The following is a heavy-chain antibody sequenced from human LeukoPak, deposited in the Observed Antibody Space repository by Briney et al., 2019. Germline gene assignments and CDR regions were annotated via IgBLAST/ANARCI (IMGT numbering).Heavy chain of an antibody. CDR1: GGSISSGSYY. Sequence: PSQTLSLTCTVSGGSISSGSYYWSWIRQPAGKGLEWIGRIHTSGSTNYNPSLKSRVTISVDTSKNQFSLKLSSVTAADTAVYYCARVKLVFGVVSDEGIDYWGQGTLVTVSS. D-gene: IGHD3-3*01. CDR3: ARVKLVFGVVSDEGIDY. V-gene: IGHV4-61*02. J-gene: IGHJ4*02. CDR2: IHTSGST.